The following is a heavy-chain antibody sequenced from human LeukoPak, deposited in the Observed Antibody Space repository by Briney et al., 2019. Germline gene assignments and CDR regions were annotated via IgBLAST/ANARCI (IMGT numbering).Heavy chain of an antibody. CDR1: GYTFTSYY. CDR2: INPSGGST. D-gene: IGHD5-12*01. V-gene: IGHV1-46*01. Sequence: TSVKVSCKASGYTFTSYYMHWVRQAPGQGLEWMGIINPSGGSTSYAQKFQGRVTMTRDTSTSTVYMELSSLRSEDTAVYHCARDLRGSGYEPDYGMDVWGQGTTVTVSS. CDR3: ARDLRGSGYEPDYGMDV. J-gene: IGHJ6*02.